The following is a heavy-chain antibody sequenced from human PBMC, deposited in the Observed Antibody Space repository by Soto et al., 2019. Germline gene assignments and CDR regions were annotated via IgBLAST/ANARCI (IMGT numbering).Heavy chain of an antibody. J-gene: IGHJ4*02. V-gene: IGHV1-18*01. CDR3: AREISDFWSGYRYYFDY. CDR2: ISAYNGNT. Sequence: ASVKVSFKASGYTFTSYGISWVRQAPGQGLEWMGWISAYNGNTNYAQKLQGRVTMTTDTSTSTAYMELRSLRSDDTAVYYRAREISDFWSGYRYYFDYWGQGTLVTVSS. CDR1: GYTFTSYG. D-gene: IGHD3-3*01.